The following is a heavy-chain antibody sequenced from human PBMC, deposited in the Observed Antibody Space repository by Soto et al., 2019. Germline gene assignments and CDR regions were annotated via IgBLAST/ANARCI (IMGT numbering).Heavy chain of an antibody. CDR2: IYPGDSDT. CDR3: AMTTYYYDSSGYPEPYFDY. J-gene: IGHJ4*02. D-gene: IGHD3-22*01. Sequence: GASLKISCKGSGYSFTSYWIGWVRQMPGKGLEWMGIIYPGDSDTRYSPSFQGQVTISADKSISTAYLQWSSLKASDTAMYYCAMTTYYYDSSGYPEPYFDYWGQGTLVTVSS. V-gene: IGHV5-51*01. CDR1: GYSFTSYW.